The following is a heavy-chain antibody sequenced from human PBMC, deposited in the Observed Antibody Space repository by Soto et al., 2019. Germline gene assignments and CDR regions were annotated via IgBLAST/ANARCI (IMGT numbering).Heavy chain of an antibody. J-gene: IGHJ1*01. CDR1: GYLFTAYS. CDR3: AREENCSGGTCYSEYFHR. Sequence: ASVKGSCKASGYLFTAYSMHWVRLAPGQGLEWMGVVNPSGGSTKYAQNFQGRVTMTRDTSTTTIYMELSSLRSDDTAIYYCAREENCSGGTCYSEYFHRWGQGTLVTVS. CDR2: VNPSGGST. D-gene: IGHD2-15*01. V-gene: IGHV1-46*01.